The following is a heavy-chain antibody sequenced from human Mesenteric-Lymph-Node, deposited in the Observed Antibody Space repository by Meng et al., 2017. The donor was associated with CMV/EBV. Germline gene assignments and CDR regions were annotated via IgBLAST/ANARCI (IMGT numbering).Heavy chain of an antibody. Sequence: ASVKVSCKASGYTFSGYYIHWVRQAPGQGLEWMGWINPSNGGRNYAQKFQGRVTLTRDTSITTAYMDLSSLRSDDTAVYYCAAQWPARGWFDPWGQGTLVTAS. J-gene: IGHJ5*02. CDR2: INPSNGGR. CDR1: GYTFSGYY. CDR3: AAQWPARGWFDP. V-gene: IGHV1-2*02. D-gene: IGHD6-19*01.